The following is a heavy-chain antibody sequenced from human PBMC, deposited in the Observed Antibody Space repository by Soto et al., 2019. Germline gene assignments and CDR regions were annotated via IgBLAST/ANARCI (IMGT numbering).Heavy chain of an antibody. Sequence: GGSLRLSCAASGFTFSSYAMSWVRQAPGKGLEWVSAISGSGGSTYYADSVKGRFTISRDNSKNTLYLQMNSLRAEDTAVYYCAKVARGSYDILTGYPNYFDYWGQGTLVTVSS. CDR2: ISGSGGST. D-gene: IGHD3-9*01. CDR3: AKVARGSYDILTGYPNYFDY. CDR1: GFTFSSYA. V-gene: IGHV3-23*01. J-gene: IGHJ4*02.